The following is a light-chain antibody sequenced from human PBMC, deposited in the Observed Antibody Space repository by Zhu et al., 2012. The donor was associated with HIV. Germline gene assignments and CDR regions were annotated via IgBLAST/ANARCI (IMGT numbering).Light chain of an antibody. CDR3: QQYGSSPST. CDR2: DAS. CDR1: QSVSRNY. Sequence: EIVLTQSPGTLSLSPGERATLSCRASQSVSRNYLAWYRQKPGQAPRLLIYDASSRAPGIPDRFSGGGSGTDFSLTISRLEPEDFAMYYCQQYGSSPSTFGQGTKVDIK. V-gene: IGKV3-20*01. J-gene: IGKJ2*01.